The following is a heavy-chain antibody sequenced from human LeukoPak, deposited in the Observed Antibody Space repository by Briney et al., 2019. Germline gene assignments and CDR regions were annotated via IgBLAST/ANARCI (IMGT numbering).Heavy chain of an antibody. CDR1: GFTFSSYA. Sequence: RTGGSLRLSCAASGFTFSSYAMHWVRQAPGKGLEWVSSISSSSSNKYYADSVKGRFTISRDNSKNTLYLQMNSLRAEDTAVYYCAKEGSDYYGSKWFDPWGQGTLVTVSS. J-gene: IGHJ5*02. D-gene: IGHD3-10*01. CDR2: ISSSSSNK. CDR3: AKEGSDYYGSKWFDP. V-gene: IGHV3-23*01.